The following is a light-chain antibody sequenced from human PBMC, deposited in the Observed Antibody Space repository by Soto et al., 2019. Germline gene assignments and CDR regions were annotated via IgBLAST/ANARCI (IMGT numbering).Light chain of an antibody. CDR2: GAT. Sequence: EIVMTQSPATLSVSPGERATLSCRASQSVSSNLAWYQQKPGQAPRLLIYGATTRATGIPASVSDSGSGTEFTLAISSLESEDFAVYYCQQYNNWPPWTFGQATKVEIK. CDR3: QQYNNWPPWT. V-gene: IGKV3-15*01. J-gene: IGKJ1*01. CDR1: QSVSSN.